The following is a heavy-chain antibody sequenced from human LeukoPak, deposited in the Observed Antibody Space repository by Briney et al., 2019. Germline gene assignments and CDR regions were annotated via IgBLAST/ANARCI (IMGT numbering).Heavy chain of an antibody. CDR2: ISGSDGST. CDR3: VTDLTGGWYRLGY. CDR1: GFTFSSYA. V-gene: IGHV3-23*01. D-gene: IGHD6-19*01. J-gene: IGHJ4*02. Sequence: PGGSLRLSCAASGFTFSSYAMSWVRQAPGKGLEWVSTISGSDGSTYYADSVKGRFTISRDTSKNTLYLQVSSLRAEGTAVYYCVTDLTGGWYRLGYWGQGTLVTVSS.